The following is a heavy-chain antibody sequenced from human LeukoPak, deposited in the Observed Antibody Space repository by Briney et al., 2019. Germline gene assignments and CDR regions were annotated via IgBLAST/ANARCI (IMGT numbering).Heavy chain of an antibody. J-gene: IGHJ6*03. D-gene: IGHD3-3*01. CDR1: GGTFSSYA. CDR2: IIPIFGTA. V-gene: IGHV1-69*13. Sequence: ASVKVSCKASGGTFSSYAISWVRQAPGQGLEWMGGIIPIFGTANYAQKFQGRVTITADESTSTAYMELSSLRSEDTAVYYCARDTIFGVVTPGYMDVWGKGTTVTVSS. CDR3: ARDTIFGVVTPGYMDV.